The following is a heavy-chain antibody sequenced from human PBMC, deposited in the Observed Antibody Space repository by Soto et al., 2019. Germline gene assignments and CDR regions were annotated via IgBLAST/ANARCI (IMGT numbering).Heavy chain of an antibody. CDR1: GFTFSSYS. Sequence: GSLRLSCAASGFTFSSYSMNWVRQAPGKGLEWVSYISSSSSTIYYADSVKGRFTISRDNAKNSLYLQMNSLRAEDTAVYYCARDLLASISYGDYVAYWGQGTLVTVSS. CDR2: ISSSSSTI. V-gene: IGHV3-48*01. J-gene: IGHJ4*02. D-gene: IGHD4-17*01. CDR3: ARDLLASISYGDYVAY.